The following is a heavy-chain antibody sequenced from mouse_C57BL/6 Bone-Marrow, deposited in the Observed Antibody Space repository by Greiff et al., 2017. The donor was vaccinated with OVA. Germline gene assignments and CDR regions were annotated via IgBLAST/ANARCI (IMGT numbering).Heavy chain of an antibody. CDR1: GYTFTSYG. D-gene: IGHD2-3*01. J-gene: IGHJ3*01. CDR2: IYPRSGNT. Sequence: VQRVESGAELARPGASVKLSCKASGYTFTSYGISWVKQRTGQGLEWIGEIYPRSGNTYYNEKFKGKATLTADKSSSTAYMELRSLTSEDSAVYFCARFDGYPALFAYWGQGTLVTVSA. CDR3: ARFDGYPALFAY. V-gene: IGHV1-81*01.